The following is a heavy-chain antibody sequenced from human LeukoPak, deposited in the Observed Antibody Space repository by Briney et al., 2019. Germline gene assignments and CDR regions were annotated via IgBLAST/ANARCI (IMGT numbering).Heavy chain of an antibody. Sequence: GGSLRLSCAASGFTFSSYAMSWVRQASGKGLEWVSAISGSGGSTYYADSMKGRFTISRDNSKNTLYLQMNSLRAEDTAVYYCANWDCSGGSCYRLIDYWGQGTLVTVSS. CDR2: ISGSGGST. V-gene: IGHV3-23*01. CDR1: GFTFSSYA. D-gene: IGHD2-15*01. J-gene: IGHJ4*02. CDR3: ANWDCSGGSCYRLIDY.